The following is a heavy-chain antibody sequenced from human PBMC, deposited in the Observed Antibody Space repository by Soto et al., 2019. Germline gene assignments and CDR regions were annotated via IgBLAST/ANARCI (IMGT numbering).Heavy chain of an antibody. Sequence: QVQLQESGPGLVKPSQTLSLTCTVSGGSISSGDYYWSWIRQPPGKGLEWIGYIYYSGSTYYSPSRKSRVTISVDTSKNQFSRKLISVTAADTAVYYCARERPDGARLDPWGQGTLVTVSS. D-gene: IGHD6-6*01. V-gene: IGHV4-30-4*01. CDR2: IYYSGST. CDR3: ARERPDGARLDP. J-gene: IGHJ5*02. CDR1: GGSISSGDYY.